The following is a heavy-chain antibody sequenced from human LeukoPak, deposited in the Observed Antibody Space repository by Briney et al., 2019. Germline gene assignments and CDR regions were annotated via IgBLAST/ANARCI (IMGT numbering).Heavy chain of an antibody. CDR2: VYYSGDT. CDR1: GGSINSNNYY. V-gene: IGHV4-39*02. D-gene: IGHD3-10*01. CDR3: TREVEGYSYASGRFLHFDP. Sequence: PSETLSLTCTVSGGSINSNNYYWGWIRQPPGKGLEWIASVYYSGDTWYNPSLKSRVTISVDTSKNQFSLRLSSVTAADTAVYYCTREVEGYSYASGRFLHFDPWGRGTLVTVSS. J-gene: IGHJ5*02.